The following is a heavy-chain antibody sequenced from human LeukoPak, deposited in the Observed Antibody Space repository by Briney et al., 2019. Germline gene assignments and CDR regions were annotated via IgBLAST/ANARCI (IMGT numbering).Heavy chain of an antibody. J-gene: IGHJ5*02. Sequence: GESLKISCKGSGYSFTSYWIGWVRQMPGKGLEWMGIIYPGDSDTRYSPSFQGQVTISADKSISTAYLQWSSLKASDTAMYYCARQRRGYSGLGGFDPWGQGTLVTVSS. D-gene: IGHD5-12*01. CDR2: IYPGDSDT. CDR3: ARQRRGYSGLGGFDP. CDR1: GYSFTSYW. V-gene: IGHV5-51*01.